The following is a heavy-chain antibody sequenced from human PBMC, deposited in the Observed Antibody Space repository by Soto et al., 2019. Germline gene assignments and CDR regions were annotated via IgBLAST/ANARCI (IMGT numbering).Heavy chain of an antibody. J-gene: IGHJ4*02. D-gene: IGHD3-16*02. CDR2: INAGNGNT. CDR1: GYTFTSYA. Sequence: QVQLVQSGAEVKKPGASVKVSCKASGYTFTSYAMHWVRQAPGQRLEWMGWINAGNGNTKYSQKFQGRVTITRDTSASTAYMELSSLRSEDTAVYYCARGVGFIVPYFDYWGQGTLVTVSS. CDR3: ARGVGFIVPYFDY. V-gene: IGHV1-3*01.